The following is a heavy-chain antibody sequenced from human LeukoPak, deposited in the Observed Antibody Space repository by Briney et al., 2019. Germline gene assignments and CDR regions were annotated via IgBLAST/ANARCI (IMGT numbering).Heavy chain of an antibody. Sequence: KPGGSLRLSCAASGFTFSSYSMNWVRQAPGKGLEWVSSISSSSSYIYYADSVKGRFTISRDNAKNSLYLQMNSLRAEDTAVYYCARDMTAHEGFLEWLSTKLDAFDIWGQGTMVTVSS. CDR2: ISSSSSYI. CDR1: GFTFSSYS. J-gene: IGHJ3*02. D-gene: IGHD3-3*01. V-gene: IGHV3-21*01. CDR3: ARDMTAHEGFLEWLSTKLDAFDI.